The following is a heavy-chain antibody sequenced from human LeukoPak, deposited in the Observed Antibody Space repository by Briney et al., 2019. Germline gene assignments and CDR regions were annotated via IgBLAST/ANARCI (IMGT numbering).Heavy chain of an antibody. CDR2: IYYSGST. J-gene: IGHJ4*02. Sequence: SETLSLTCTVSGGPISSSSYYWGWIRQPPGKGLEWIGSIYYSGSTYYNPSLKSRVTISVDTSKNQFSLKLSSVTAADTAVYYCAREVVDYDSSGYYAFLHYWGQGTLVTVSS. D-gene: IGHD3-22*01. CDR1: GGPISSSSYY. V-gene: IGHV4-39*02. CDR3: AREVVDYDSSGYYAFLHY.